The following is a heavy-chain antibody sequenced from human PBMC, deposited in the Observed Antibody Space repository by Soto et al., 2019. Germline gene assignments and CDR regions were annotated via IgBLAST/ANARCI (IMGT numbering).Heavy chain of an antibody. J-gene: IGHJ6*02. CDR2: IYYSGST. CDR3: ARATFNGDAQVNYYYYGMDV. Sequence: PSETLSLTCTVSGGSISSYYWSWIRQPPGKGLEWIGYIYYSGSTNYNPSLKSRVTISVDTSKNQFSLKLSSVTAADTAVYYCARATFNGDAQVNYYYYGMDVWGQGTTVTVSS. D-gene: IGHD4-17*01. CDR1: GGSISSYY. V-gene: IGHV4-59*01.